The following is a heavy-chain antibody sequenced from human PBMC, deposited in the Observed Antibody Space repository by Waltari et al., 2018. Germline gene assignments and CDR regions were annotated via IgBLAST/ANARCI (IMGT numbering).Heavy chain of an antibody. CDR2: IYYSGMT. Sequence: QMQLQESGPGLVKPSEPLSLTCTVSGGSISSSTYYWGWIRQPPGKGLEWIGTIYYSGMTSYKPSLKSRLTISVDTSKNQFSLNLRSVTAADTAVYYCARLPISLGVGSVFDIWGQGTMVTVSS. V-gene: IGHV4-39*01. J-gene: IGHJ3*02. D-gene: IGHD2-15*01. CDR1: GGSISSSTYY. CDR3: ARLPISLGVGSVFDI.